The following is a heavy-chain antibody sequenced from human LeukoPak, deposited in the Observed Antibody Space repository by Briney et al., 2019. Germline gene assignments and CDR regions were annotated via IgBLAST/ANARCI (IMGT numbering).Heavy chain of an antibody. Sequence: GGSLRLSCAASGFTFSSYGMYWVRQAPGKGLDWVAVIWYDGSHKSYANSVKGRFTISRDNPKNILYLQMNSLRADDTAVYYCARDRGYSSSWSFGKQYYMDVWGKGTTVTVSS. CDR1: GFTFSSYG. CDR3: ARDRGYSSSWSFGKQYYMDV. J-gene: IGHJ6*03. CDR2: IWYDGSHK. V-gene: IGHV3-33*07. D-gene: IGHD6-13*01.